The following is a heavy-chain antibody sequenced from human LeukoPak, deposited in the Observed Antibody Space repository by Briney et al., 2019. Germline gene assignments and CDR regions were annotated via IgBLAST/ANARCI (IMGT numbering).Heavy chain of an antibody. J-gene: IGHJ5*02. CDR2: IRSKAYGGTT. Sequence: GRSLRLSCTASGFTFGDYAMSWVRQAPGQGLEWVGFIRSKAYGGTTEYAASVKGRFTISRDDSKSIAYLQMNSLKTEDTAVYYCTRDPVYDFWSGYSNWFDPWGQGTLVTVSS. D-gene: IGHD3-3*01. V-gene: IGHV3-49*04. CDR3: TRDPVYDFWSGYSNWFDP. CDR1: GFTFGDYA.